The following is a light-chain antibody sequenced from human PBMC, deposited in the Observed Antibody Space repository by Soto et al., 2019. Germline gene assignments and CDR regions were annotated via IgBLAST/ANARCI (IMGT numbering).Light chain of an antibody. Sequence: QSALTQPASVSGSPGQSITISCTGTSSDVGGYNYVSWYQQHPGKAPKFMIYDVSNRPSGVSNRFSGSKSGNTASLTISGLQAEDEADYYCSSYTSSSTLVFGTGTNLTVL. CDR2: DVS. J-gene: IGLJ1*01. V-gene: IGLV2-14*01. CDR3: SSYTSSSTLV. CDR1: SSDVGGYNY.